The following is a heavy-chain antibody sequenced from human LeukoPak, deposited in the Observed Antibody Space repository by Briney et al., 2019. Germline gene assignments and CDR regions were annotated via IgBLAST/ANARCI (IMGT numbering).Heavy chain of an antibody. CDR2: IIPIFGTA. V-gene: IGHV1-69*13. Sequence: SGKVSCKASGGTFSSYAISWVRQAPGQGLEWMGGIIPIFGTANYAQKFQGRVTITADESTSTAYMELSGLRSEDTAEYYCARCGSGVENWFDPWGQGTLVTVSS. CDR3: ARCGSGVENWFDP. CDR1: GGTFSSYA. J-gene: IGHJ5*02. D-gene: IGHD6-25*01.